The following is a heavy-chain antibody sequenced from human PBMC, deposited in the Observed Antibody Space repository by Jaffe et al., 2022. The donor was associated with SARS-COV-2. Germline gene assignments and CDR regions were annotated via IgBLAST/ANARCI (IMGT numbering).Heavy chain of an antibody. D-gene: IGHD4-17*01. J-gene: IGHJ6*02. V-gene: IGHV4-4*02. CDR3: ATLKLPVRRQYYYYYGMDV. Sequence: QVQLQESGPGLVKPSGTLSLTCAVSGGSISSSNWWSWVRQPPGKGLEWIGEIYHSGSTNYNPSLKSRVTISVDKSKNQFSLKLSSVTAADTAVYYCATLKLPVRRQYYYYYGMDVWGQGTTVTVSS. CDR2: IYHSGST. CDR1: GGSISSSNW.